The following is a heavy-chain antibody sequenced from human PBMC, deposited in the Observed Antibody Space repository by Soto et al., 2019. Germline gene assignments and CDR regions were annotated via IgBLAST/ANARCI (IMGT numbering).Heavy chain of an antibody. CDR3: ARTVGGGYDQFGAFDI. CDR2: IWYDGSNK. V-gene: IGHV3-33*01. Sequence: ESGGGVVQPGRSLRLSCAASGFTFSGYGMHWVRQAPGTGLEWVAVIWYDGSNKYYADSVKGRFTISRDNSKNTLYLQMNSLRAEDTAVYYCARTVGGGYDQFGAFDIWGQGTMVTVSS. J-gene: IGHJ3*02. CDR1: GFTFSGYG. D-gene: IGHD5-12*01.